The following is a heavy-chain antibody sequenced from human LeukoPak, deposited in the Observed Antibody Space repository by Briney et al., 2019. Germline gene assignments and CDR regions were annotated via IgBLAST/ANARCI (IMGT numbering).Heavy chain of an antibody. CDR2: IKQDGTEK. CDR3: AREREYNYGHMLGY. V-gene: IGHV3-7*01. Sequence: GGSLRLSCAGSGFTFSSYWMSWVRQAPGKGLEWVANIKQDGTEKYYVDSVKGRFTISRGNAKNSLYLQMNSLRAEDTAVYYCAREREYNYGHMLGYWGQGTLVTVSS. J-gene: IGHJ4*02. D-gene: IGHD5-18*01. CDR1: GFTFSSYW.